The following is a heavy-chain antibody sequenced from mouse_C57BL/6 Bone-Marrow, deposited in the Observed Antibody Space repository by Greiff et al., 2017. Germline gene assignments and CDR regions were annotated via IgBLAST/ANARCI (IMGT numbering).Heavy chain of an antibody. CDR3: ARVGNGYYDWVWFAY. CDR2: ISYDGSN. CDR1: GYSITSGYY. Sequence: ESGPGLVKPSQSLSLTCSVTGYSITSGYYWNWIRQFPGNKLEWMGYISYDGSNNYNPSLKNRISITRDTSKNQFFLKLNYVTTEDTATYYCARVGNGYYDWVWFAYWGQGTLVTVSA. V-gene: IGHV3-6*01. D-gene: IGHD2-3*01. J-gene: IGHJ3*01.